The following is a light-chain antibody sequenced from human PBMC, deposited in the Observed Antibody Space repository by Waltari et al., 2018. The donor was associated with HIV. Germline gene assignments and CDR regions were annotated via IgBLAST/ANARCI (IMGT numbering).Light chain of an antibody. CDR1: SRHSSYI. CDR3: ETWDHSMRV. J-gene: IGLJ3*02. CDR2: LEGNGDY. V-gene: IGLV4-60*03. Sequence: QPVLTQSSSASASLRSSAKPLCTLSSRHSSYIIAWHQQQPGQDPRYLMKLEGNGDYNKGSGVPDRFSGSSSGADRYLTMSNVQSEDEADYYCETWDHSMRVCGGGTKLTVL.